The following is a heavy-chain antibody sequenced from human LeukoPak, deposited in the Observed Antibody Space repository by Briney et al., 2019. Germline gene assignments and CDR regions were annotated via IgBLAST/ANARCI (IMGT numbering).Heavy chain of an antibody. CDR3: ARHPFQYPFDH. J-gene: IGHJ5*02. V-gene: IGHV4-59*08. Sequence: SETLSLTCTVSGGSFSSEYWSWLRQSPGKGLEWIGYIYHSGHTMSNPSLKSRVSLSLDTSNNQFSLKLSSVTAADTAVYYCARHPFQYPFDHWGQGTVVSVSS. CDR2: IYHSGHT. D-gene: IGHD2/OR15-2a*01. CDR1: GGSFSSEY.